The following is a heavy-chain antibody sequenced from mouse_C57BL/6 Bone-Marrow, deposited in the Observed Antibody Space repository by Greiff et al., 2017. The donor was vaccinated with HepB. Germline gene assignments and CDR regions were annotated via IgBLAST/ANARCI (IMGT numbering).Heavy chain of an antibody. V-gene: IGHV1-82*01. CDR3: ARTYGSSYCAMDY. CDR1: GYAFSSSW. J-gene: IGHJ4*01. Sequence: QVQLKESGPELVKPGASVKISCKASGYAFSSSWMNWVKQRPGKGLEWIGRIYPGDGDTNYNGKFKGKATLTADKSSSTAYMQLSSLTSEDSAVYFCARTYGSSYCAMDYWGQGTSDTVSS. D-gene: IGHD1-1*01. CDR2: IYPGDGDT.